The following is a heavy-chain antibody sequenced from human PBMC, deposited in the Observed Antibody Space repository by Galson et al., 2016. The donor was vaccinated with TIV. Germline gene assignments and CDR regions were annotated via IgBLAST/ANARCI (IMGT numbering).Heavy chain of an antibody. D-gene: IGHD3-16*02. J-gene: IGHJ4*02. CDR2: ISYDGSNK. V-gene: IGHV3-30*04. Sequence: SLRLSCAVSGFTFSAYSMHWVRQAPGKGLELVAVISYDGSNKYYTDSVKGRFTISRDNSKYTLYLQMISLRVEETAVYLCARDVREYDYVWGSYPDYWGQGTLVTVSP. CDR3: ARDVREYDYVWGSYPDY. CDR1: GFTFSAYS.